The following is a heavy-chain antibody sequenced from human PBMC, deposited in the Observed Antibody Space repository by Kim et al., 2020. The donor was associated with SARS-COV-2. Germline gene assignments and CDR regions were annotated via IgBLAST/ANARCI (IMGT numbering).Heavy chain of an antibody. J-gene: IGHJ5*02. CDR2: INAGNGNT. CDR3: ARGGATRGGWFDP. V-gene: IGHV1-3*01. D-gene: IGHD5-12*01. CDR1: GYTFTSYA. Sequence: ASVKVSCKASGYTFTSYAMHWVRQAPGQRLEWMGWINAGNGNTKYSQKFQGRVTITRDTSASTAYMELSSLRSEDTAVYYCARGGATRGGWFDPWGQGTLVTVSS.